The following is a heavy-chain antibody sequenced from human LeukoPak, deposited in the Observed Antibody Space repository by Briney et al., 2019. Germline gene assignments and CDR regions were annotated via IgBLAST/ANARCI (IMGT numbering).Heavy chain of an antibody. CDR3: ARSGGSGSYYARYYYYYMDV. J-gene: IGHJ6*03. CDR1: GYTFTNYA. V-gene: IGHV7-4-1*02. Sequence: ASVKVSCKASGYTFTNYAMNWVRQAPGQGLEWMGWINTNTGNATYAQGFTGRFVFSLDTSVSTAYLQISSPKAGDTAVYYCARSGGSGSYYARYYYYYMDVWGKGTTVTVSS. CDR2: INTNTGNA. D-gene: IGHD3-10*01.